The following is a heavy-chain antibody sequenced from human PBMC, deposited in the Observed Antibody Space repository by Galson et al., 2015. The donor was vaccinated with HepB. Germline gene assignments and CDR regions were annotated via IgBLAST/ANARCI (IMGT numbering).Heavy chain of an antibody. V-gene: IGHV3-23*01. CDR3: AKVKPTELWSFDY. Sequence: LRLSCAASGFTVSSNYMSWVRQAPGKGLEWVSAISGSGGSTYYADSVKGRFTISRDNSKNTLYLQMNSLRAEDTAVCYCAKVKPTELWSFDYWGQGTLVTVSS. J-gene: IGHJ4*02. CDR1: GFTVSSNY. CDR2: ISGSGGST. D-gene: IGHD2-21*01.